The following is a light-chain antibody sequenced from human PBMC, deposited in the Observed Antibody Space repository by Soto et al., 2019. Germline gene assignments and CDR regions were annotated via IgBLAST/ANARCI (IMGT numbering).Light chain of an antibody. J-gene: IGKJ3*01. CDR3: QQYNSYSRT. CDR1: QSISSY. Sequence: DIQMTQSPSTVSASVGDRVTITCRASQSISSYLYWYQQKPGKAPKLLIYAASSLQRGVPSRFSGSGSGPDFTLTISSMQHEPSPTYSCQQYNSYSRTFGQGTNVHIK. V-gene: IGKV1-39*01. CDR2: AAS.